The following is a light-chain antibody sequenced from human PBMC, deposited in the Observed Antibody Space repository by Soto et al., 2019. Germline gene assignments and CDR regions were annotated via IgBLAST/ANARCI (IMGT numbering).Light chain of an antibody. CDR3: SSYTSSSPLVV. J-gene: IGLJ2*01. Sequence: QSALTQPASVSGSPGRSITISCTGTSSDVGGYNYVSWYQQHPGKAPKLMIYDVSNRPSGVSNRFSGSKSGNTASLTISGPKAGDGADYYCSSYTSSSPLVVFGGGTKLTVL. CDR1: SSDVGGYNY. V-gene: IGLV2-14*01. CDR2: DVS.